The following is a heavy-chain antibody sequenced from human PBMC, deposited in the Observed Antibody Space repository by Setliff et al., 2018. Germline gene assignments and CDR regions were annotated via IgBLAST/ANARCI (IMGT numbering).Heavy chain of an antibody. CDR2: INAANENT. CDR1: GYTFSSYS. D-gene: IGHD6-6*01. Sequence: ASVKVSCKASGYTFSSYSMHRVRQAPGQRLEWMGWINAANENTKYSQKFQGRVTITADKSTSTAYMELSRLTSEDTAVYYCALEYSNSSPTVYYYMDVWGKGTTVTVSS. J-gene: IGHJ6*03. CDR3: ALEYSNSSPTVYYYMDV. V-gene: IGHV1-3*01.